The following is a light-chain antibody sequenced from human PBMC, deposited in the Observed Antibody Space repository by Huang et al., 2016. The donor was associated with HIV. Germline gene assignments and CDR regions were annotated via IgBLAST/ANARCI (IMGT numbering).Light chain of an antibody. CDR1: QSVSSN. J-gene: IGKJ1*01. Sequence: EIVMTQSPATLSVSPGERAILSCRASQSVSSNLAWYQQKPGQAPRLLIYGASTRATSIPARFTCSGSGTEFTLTISSLQSEDFAVYYCHQYNNWPPWTFGQGTKVEIK. CDR2: GAS. CDR3: HQYNNWPPWT. V-gene: IGKV3-15*01.